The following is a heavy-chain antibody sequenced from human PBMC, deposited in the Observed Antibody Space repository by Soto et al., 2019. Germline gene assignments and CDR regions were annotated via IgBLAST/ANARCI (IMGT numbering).Heavy chain of an antibody. CDR3: AKDLDAVGDTGGWDY. D-gene: IGHD1-26*01. CDR1: GFTFSSYG. CDR2: ISYDGSNK. Sequence: QVQLVESGGGVVQPGRSLRLSCAASGFTFSSYGMHWVRQAPGKGLEWVAVISYDGSNKYYADSVKGRFTIPRDNSKNTLYLQMNSLSAEDTAVYYCAKDLDAVGDTGGWDYWGQGTLVTVSS. V-gene: IGHV3-30*18. J-gene: IGHJ4*02.